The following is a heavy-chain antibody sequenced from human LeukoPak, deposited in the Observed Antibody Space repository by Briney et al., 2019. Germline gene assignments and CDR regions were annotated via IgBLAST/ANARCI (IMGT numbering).Heavy chain of an antibody. Sequence: SETLSLTCAVSGGSISSGGYSWSWIRQPPGKGLEWIGYIYHSGSTNYNPSLKSRVTISVDTSKNQFSLKLSSVTAADTAVYYCARTGVVAPIDYWGQGTLVTVSS. V-gene: IGHV4-30-2*01. J-gene: IGHJ4*02. CDR1: GGSISSGGYS. CDR2: IYHSGST. D-gene: IGHD3-22*01. CDR3: ARTGVVAPIDY.